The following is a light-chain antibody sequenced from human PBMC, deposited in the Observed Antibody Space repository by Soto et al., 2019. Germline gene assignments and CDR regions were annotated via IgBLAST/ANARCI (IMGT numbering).Light chain of an antibody. Sequence: QSALTQPASVSGSPGQSITIPCTGTSSDVGSYNYVSWYQQHPGKAPKLMVYDVSNRPSGVSTRFSGSKSGNTASLPISGLLAEDEADYYCSSYTSSSSPVVFGGGTKLTVL. V-gene: IGLV2-14*03. CDR2: DVS. J-gene: IGLJ2*01. CDR1: SSDVGSYNY. CDR3: SSYTSSSSPVV.